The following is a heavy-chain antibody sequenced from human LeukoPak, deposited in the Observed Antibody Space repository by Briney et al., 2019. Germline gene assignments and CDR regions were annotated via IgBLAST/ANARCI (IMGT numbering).Heavy chain of an antibody. Sequence: ASVKVSCKASGYTFTSYDINWVRQATGQGLEWMGWMNPNSGNTGYAQKFQGRVTITRNTSISTAYMELSSLRSEDTAVYYCARGVGYSSSWTVKAFDYWGQGTLVTVSS. J-gene: IGHJ4*02. CDR2: MNPNSGNT. CDR1: GYTFTSYD. CDR3: ARGVGYSSSWTVKAFDY. V-gene: IGHV1-8*03. D-gene: IGHD6-13*01.